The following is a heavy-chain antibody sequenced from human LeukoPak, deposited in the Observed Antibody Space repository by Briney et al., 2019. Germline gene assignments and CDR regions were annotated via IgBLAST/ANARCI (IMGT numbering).Heavy chain of an antibody. CDR1: GLTFRIYP. J-gene: IGHJ5*02. CDR2: ISGCGGSN. V-gene: IGHV3-23*01. D-gene: IGHD2-2*01. Sequence: GGYLRLSCAASGLTFRIYPMSWLPPAAGKGVEWGPAISGCGGSNYYAASVKGRFTISRDNSQNTLYLQMKSLDAENTAVYYWAERRCSSSSCYPGDLCGQRTLVSVSS. CDR3: AERRCSSSSCYPGDL.